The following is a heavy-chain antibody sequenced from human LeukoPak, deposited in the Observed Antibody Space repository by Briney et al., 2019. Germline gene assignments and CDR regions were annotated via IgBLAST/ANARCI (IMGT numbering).Heavy chain of an antibody. CDR3: AREVGRSYYFDY. V-gene: IGHV3-7*01. J-gene: IGHJ4*02. CDR2: IKEDGSQK. D-gene: IGHD1-26*01. CDR1: GFTFSNYW. Sequence: GGSLRLSCAASGFTFSNYWMSWVRQAPGKGLEWVANIKEDGSQKYYVDSVKGRFTISRDNAKNTLYLQMNSLRAEDTAVYYCAREVGRSYYFDYWGQGTLVTVSS.